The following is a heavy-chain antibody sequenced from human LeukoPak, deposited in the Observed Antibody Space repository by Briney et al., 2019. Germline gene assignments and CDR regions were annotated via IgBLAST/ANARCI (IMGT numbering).Heavy chain of an antibody. J-gene: IGHJ3*02. CDR3: ARVEWFGELSPFDI. D-gene: IGHD3-10*01. Sequence: PSETLSLTCTVSDGSITSYYWSWIRQPPGEGLEWIGYIYYSGSTNYNPSLKSRVTISVDTSKNQFSLKLSSVTAADTAVYYCARVEWFGELSPFDIWGQGTMVTVSS. V-gene: IGHV4-59*01. CDR2: IYYSGST. CDR1: DGSITSYY.